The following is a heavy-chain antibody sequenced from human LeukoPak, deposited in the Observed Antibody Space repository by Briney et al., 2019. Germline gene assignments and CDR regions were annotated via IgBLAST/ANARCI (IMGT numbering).Heavy chain of an antibody. CDR3: ARVKSSSWADAFDI. Sequence: GGSLRLSCAASGFTFSSYGMHWVRQAPGKGLEWVAVISYDGSNKYYADSVKGRFTISRDNSKNTLYLQMNSLRAEDTAVYYCARVKSSSWADAFDIWGQGTMVTVSS. CDR2: ISYDGSNK. V-gene: IGHV3-30*03. CDR1: GFTFSSYG. J-gene: IGHJ3*02. D-gene: IGHD6-13*01.